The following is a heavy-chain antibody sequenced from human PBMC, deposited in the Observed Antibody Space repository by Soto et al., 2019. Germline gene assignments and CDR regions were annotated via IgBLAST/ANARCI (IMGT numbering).Heavy chain of an antibody. Sequence: QVQLQESGPGLVKPSQTLSLTCTVSGASISNHGYYWSWIRQHPGKGLEWIGYIYYSRSTYYNPSLKSRLTMSVDTSKNQFSLKLSSVTAADTAVYYCAREGGTATLFDYWGQGTLVTVSS. D-gene: IGHD6-25*01. V-gene: IGHV4-31*03. J-gene: IGHJ4*02. CDR1: GASISNHGYY. CDR3: AREGGTATLFDY. CDR2: IYYSRST.